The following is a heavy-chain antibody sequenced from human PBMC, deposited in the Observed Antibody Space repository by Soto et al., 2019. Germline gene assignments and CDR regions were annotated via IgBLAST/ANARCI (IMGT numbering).Heavy chain of an antibody. D-gene: IGHD6-13*01. CDR2: VTPGGRS. CDR1: GGSFNSYF. CDR3: TTSGRSWPDSFEI. Sequence: QVQLQQWGAGLLKPSETLSLTCAVYGGSFNSYFWNWVRQPPGKGLEWIGEVTPGGRSNYNPSLKSRVTISKDTSKNQFSLEVNSVTAADTAVYYCTTSGRSWPDSFEIWGQGAMVTVSS. J-gene: IGHJ3*02. V-gene: IGHV4-34*01.